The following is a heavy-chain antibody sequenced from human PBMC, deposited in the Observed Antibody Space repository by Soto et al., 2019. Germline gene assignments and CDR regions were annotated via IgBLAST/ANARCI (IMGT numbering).Heavy chain of an antibody. V-gene: IGHV3-66*01. CDR3: ARVGYGDSVWYFDL. D-gene: IGHD4-17*01. Sequence: EVQLVESGGGLVQPGGSLRLSCAASGFTVSSNYMSWVRQAPGKGLEWVSVIYSGGSTYYADSVKGRFTISRDNSKNTLDLQMNSLRAEDTAVYYCARVGYGDSVWYFDLWGRGTLVTVSS. CDR1: GFTVSSNY. CDR2: IYSGGST. J-gene: IGHJ2*01.